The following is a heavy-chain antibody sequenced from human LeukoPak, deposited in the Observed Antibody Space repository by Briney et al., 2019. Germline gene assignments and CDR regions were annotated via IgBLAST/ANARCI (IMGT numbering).Heavy chain of an antibody. CDR3: ARVRSTVTIARGFDI. D-gene: IGHD4-17*01. CDR2: IKQDGSEK. J-gene: IGHJ3*02. CDR1: GFTFSTYW. V-gene: IGHV3-7*03. Sequence: RGSLRLSCAASGFTFSTYWMTWVRQAPGKGLEWVANIKQDGSEKYSVDSVKGRFTISRENAKNSLYLQMNSLRAEDTAVYYCARVRSTVTIARGFDIWGQGTMVTVSS.